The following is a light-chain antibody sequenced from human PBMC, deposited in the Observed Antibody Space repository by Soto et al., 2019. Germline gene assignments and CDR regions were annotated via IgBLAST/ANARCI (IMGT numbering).Light chain of an antibody. Sequence: QPVLTQPPSASGTPGQRVTISCSGSSSNIGSNTVNWYQQLPGTAPKLLIYSNSQRPSGVPGRFSGSKSGTSASLAISGLQSEDEAHYYCAAWDDGLYGPLFGGGTKLTVL. J-gene: IGLJ2*01. CDR1: SSNIGSNT. CDR3: AAWDDGLYGPL. V-gene: IGLV1-44*01. CDR2: SNS.